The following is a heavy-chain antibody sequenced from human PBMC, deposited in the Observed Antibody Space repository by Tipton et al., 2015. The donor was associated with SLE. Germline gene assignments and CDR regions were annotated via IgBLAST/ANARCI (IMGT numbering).Heavy chain of an antibody. J-gene: IGHJ4*02. CDR1: GGPISSYY. CDR2: IYYSGST. CDR3: ARDIAAAGTNYFDY. Sequence: TLSLTCTVSGGPISSYYWSWIRQPPGKGLEWIGYIYYSGSTNYNPSLKSRVTISVDTSKNQFSLKLSSVTAADTAVYYCARDIAAAGTNYFDYWGQGTLVTVSS. V-gene: IGHV4-59*12. D-gene: IGHD6-13*01.